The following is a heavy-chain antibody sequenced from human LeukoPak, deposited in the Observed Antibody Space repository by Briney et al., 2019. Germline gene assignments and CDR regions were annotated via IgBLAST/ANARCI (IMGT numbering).Heavy chain of an antibody. D-gene: IGHD3-9*01. CDR1: GFTFSSYG. Sequence: GGSLRLSCAASGFTFSSYGMHWVRQAPGKGLEWVAVISYDGSNKYYADSVKGRFTISRDNSKNTLYLQMNSLRAEDTAVYYCARIFSGHGAFDIWGQGTMVTVSS. CDR2: ISYDGSNK. CDR3: ARIFSGHGAFDI. J-gene: IGHJ3*02. V-gene: IGHV3-30*19.